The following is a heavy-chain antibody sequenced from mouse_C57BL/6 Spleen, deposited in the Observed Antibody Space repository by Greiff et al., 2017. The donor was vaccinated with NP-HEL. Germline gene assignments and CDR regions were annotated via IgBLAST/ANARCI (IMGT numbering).Heavy chain of an antibody. V-gene: IGHV5-9-1*02. Sequence: EVKLVESGEGLVKPGGSLKLSCAASGFTFSSYAMSWVRQTPEKRLEWVAYISSGGDYIYYADTVKGRFTISRDNARNTLYLQMSSLKSEDTAMYYCTRALYDYDYFDYWGQGTTLTVSS. CDR1: GFTFSSYA. D-gene: IGHD2-4*01. J-gene: IGHJ2*01. CDR2: ISSGGDYI. CDR3: TRALYDYDYFDY.